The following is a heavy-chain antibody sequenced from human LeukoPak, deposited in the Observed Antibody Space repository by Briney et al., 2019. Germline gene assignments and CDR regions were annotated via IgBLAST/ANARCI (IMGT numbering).Heavy chain of an antibody. CDR3: ARTSFGELPIYYYYMDV. D-gene: IGHD3-10*01. J-gene: IGHJ6*03. CDR1: GDSVSSNSAA. V-gene: IGHV6-1*01. CDR2: TYYRSKWYN. Sequence: SQTLSLTCAISGDSVSSNSAAWNWIRQSPSRGLEWLGRTYYRSKWYNDYAVSVKSRITINPDTSKNQFSLKLSSVTAADTAVYYCARTSFGELPIYYYYMDVWGKGTTVTISS.